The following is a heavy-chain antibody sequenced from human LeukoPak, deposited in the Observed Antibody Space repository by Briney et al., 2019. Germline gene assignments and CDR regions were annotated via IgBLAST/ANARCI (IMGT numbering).Heavy chain of an antibody. Sequence: PGGSLRLSCAASGFTFDDYAMHWVRQAPGKGLEWVSGISWNSGSIGYADSVKGRFTISRDNAKNSLYLQMNSLRAEDTALYYCAKDIRHSGSYFDYWGQGTLVTVSS. D-gene: IGHD1-26*01. CDR1: GFTFDDYA. CDR3: AKDIRHSGSYFDY. V-gene: IGHV3-9*01. J-gene: IGHJ4*02. CDR2: ISWNSGSI.